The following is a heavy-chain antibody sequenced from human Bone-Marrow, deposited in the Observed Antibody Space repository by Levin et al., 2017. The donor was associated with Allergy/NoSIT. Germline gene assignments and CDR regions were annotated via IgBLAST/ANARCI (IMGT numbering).Heavy chain of an antibody. CDR1: GYSFTSYW. CDR2: IYPGDSDT. Sequence: WASVKVSCKGSGYSFTSYWIGWVRQMPGKGLEWMGIIYPGDSDTRYSPSFQGQVTISADKSISTAYLQWSSLKASDTAMYYCAREAAAGHFDYWGQGTLVTVSS. J-gene: IGHJ4*02. CDR3: AREAAAGHFDY. V-gene: IGHV5-51*01. D-gene: IGHD6-13*01.